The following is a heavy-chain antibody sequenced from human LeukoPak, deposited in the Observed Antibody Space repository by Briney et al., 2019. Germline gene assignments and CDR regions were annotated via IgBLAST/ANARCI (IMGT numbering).Heavy chain of an antibody. D-gene: IGHD2-15*01. CDR3: ARGKYSGFDL. CDR2: TYYRSKWNN. CDR1: GDSVSTNSVA. J-gene: IGHJ3*01. Sequence: SQTLSLTCAISGDSVSTNSVAWNWIRQSPSRGLEWLGRTYYRSKWNNDYAVSVKSRITINPDTSKNQFSLQLNSVTPDDTALYYCARGKYSGFDLWGQGTMVTVSS. V-gene: IGHV6-1*01.